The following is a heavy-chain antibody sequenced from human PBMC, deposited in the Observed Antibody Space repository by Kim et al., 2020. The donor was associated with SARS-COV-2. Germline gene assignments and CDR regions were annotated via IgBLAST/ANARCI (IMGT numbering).Heavy chain of an antibody. Sequence: SGPTLVNPTQTLTLTCTFSGFSLRNSGMCVTWIRQPPGKAREWLARMDWDGDKHNNTSLMTRLTISKDTSKNQVVLTVTNMDPVDTARYFCARGWDYYDTWGQGTLVTVSS. CDR2: MDWDGDK. V-gene: IGHV2-70*11. CDR1: GFSLRNSGMC. J-gene: IGHJ4*02. D-gene: IGHD3-22*01. CDR3: ARGWDYYDT.